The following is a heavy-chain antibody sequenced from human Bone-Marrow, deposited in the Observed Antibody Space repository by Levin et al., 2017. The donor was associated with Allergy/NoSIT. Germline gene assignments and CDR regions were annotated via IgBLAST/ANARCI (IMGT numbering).Heavy chain of an antibody. V-gene: IGHV2-5*02. D-gene: IGHD3-16*02. Sequence: SGPTLVKPTQTLTLTCTFSGFSLSTSGEGVGWIRQPPGKALEWLGVIYWDDDKRYTPSLKRRLTITTDTSKNEVVLTMTNMDPVDTATYFCAHRRWAGGINYGMDVWGQGITVTVSS. J-gene: IGHJ6*02. CDR3: AHRRWAGGINYGMDV. CDR1: GFSLSTSGEG. CDR2: IYWDDDK.